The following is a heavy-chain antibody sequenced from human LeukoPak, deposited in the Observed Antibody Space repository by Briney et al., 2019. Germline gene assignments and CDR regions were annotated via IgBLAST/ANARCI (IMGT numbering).Heavy chain of an antibody. J-gene: IGHJ1*01. CDR2: IYHSGST. CDR3: ARVEVGADDFDYFQH. D-gene: IGHD1-26*01. V-gene: IGHV4-39*07. CDR1: GGSISSSSYY. Sequence: SETLSLTCTVSGGSISSSSYYWGWIRQPPGKGLEWIGTIYHSGSTSYNPSLKSRVTISVDTSKNQFSLKLSSVTAADTAVYYCARVEVGADDFDYFQHWGQGTLVTVSS.